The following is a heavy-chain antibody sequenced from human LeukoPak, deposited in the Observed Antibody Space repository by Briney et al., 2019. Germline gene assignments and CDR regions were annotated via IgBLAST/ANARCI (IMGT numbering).Heavy chain of an antibody. J-gene: IGHJ4*02. V-gene: IGHV3-7*01. CDR3: ARVPTESYYDILTGYYATYYFDY. Sequence: GGSLRLSCAASGFTFSSYWMSWVRQAPGKGLEWVANIKQDGSEKYYVDSVKGRFTISRDNAKNSLYLQMNSLRAEDTALYYCARVPTESYYDILTGYYATYYFDYWGQGTLVTVSS. CDR1: GFTFSSYW. D-gene: IGHD3-9*01. CDR2: IKQDGSEK.